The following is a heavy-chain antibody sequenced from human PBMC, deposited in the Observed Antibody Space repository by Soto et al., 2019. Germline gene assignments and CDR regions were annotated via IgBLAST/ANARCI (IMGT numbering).Heavy chain of an antibody. CDR3: ARITPFSGSDY. D-gene: IGHD6-19*01. Sequence: ASVKVSCKASGYTFTNYYIHWLRQAPGQGLEWLGILRPRTGNTGYAQRFQGRVTMTRDTSTGTVYMELTSLKSDDTAVYYCARITPFSGSDYWGQGTLVTVSS. V-gene: IGHV1-46*01. CDR1: GYTFTNYY. J-gene: IGHJ4*02. CDR2: LRPRTGNT.